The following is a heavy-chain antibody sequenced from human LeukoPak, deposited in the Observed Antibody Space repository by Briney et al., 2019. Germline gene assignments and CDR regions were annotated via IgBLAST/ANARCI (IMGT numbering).Heavy chain of an antibody. CDR1: GGTFSSYA. V-gene: IGHV1-69*13. J-gene: IGHJ5*02. CDR3: ARAYSSSWYRRDWFDP. CDR2: IIPIFGTA. Sequence: EASVKVSCKASGGTFSSYAISWVRQAPGQGLEWMGGIIPIFGTANYAQKFQGRVTITADESTSTAYMELSSLRSEDTAVYYCARAYSSSWYRRDWFDPWGQGTLVTVSS. D-gene: IGHD6-13*01.